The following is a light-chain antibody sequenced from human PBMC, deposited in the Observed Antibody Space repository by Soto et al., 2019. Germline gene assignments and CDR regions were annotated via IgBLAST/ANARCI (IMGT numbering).Light chain of an antibody. CDR2: GVY. J-gene: IGKJ1*01. V-gene: IGKV3-20*01. CDR3: QQYDTSTRT. CDR1: QRISAY. Sequence: EIALTQSPATPSLSPGERVALSCGASQRISAYLAWYQQKPGQAPRLLISGVYSRAAGIPDRFSGSGSGTDFTLTISRLENEDFAVYYCQQYDTSTRTFGQGTKVDIK.